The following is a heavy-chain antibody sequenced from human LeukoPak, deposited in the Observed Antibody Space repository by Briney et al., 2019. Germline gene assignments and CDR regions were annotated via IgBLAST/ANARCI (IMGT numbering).Heavy chain of an antibody. Sequence: SQTLSLTCTVPGGSISSTTYYWSWIRQPAGKGLEWIGYIYSSGSTNYNPSLKSRVTISVDTPKNQFSLKLSSVTAADTAVYYCARAAGTHWGQGTLVTVSS. V-gene: IGHV4-61*09. CDR3: ARAAGTH. CDR1: GGSISSTTYY. CDR2: IYSSGST. D-gene: IGHD6-13*01. J-gene: IGHJ4*02.